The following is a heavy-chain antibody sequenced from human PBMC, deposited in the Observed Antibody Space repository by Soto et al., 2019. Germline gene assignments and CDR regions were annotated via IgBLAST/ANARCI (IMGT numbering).Heavy chain of an antibody. D-gene: IGHD6-13*01. J-gene: IGHJ5*02. V-gene: IGHV1-3*01. CDR3: AREGGPTGIAAAGTRFDP. CDR2: INAGNGNT. Sequence: ASVKVSCKASGYTFTSYAMHWVRQAPGQRLEWMGWINAGNGNTKYSQKFQGRVTITRDTSASTAYMELSSLRPEDTAVYYCAREGGPTGIAAAGTRFDPWGQGTLVTVSS. CDR1: GYTFTSYA.